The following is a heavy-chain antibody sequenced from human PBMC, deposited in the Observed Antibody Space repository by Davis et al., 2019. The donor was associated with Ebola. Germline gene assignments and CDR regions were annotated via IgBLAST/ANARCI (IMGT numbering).Heavy chain of an antibody. CDR2: ISSSSTTR. V-gene: IGHV3-48*01. Sequence: GGSLRLSCAASGFSFSSYSMNWVRQAPGKGLEWVSYISSSSTTRWYADSVKGRFTISRDNSKNTLYLQMNSLRAEDTAVFYCARSADSSGYFPQYWGQGTLVTVSS. CDR3: ARSADSSGYFPQY. D-gene: IGHD3-22*01. J-gene: IGHJ4*02. CDR1: GFSFSSYS.